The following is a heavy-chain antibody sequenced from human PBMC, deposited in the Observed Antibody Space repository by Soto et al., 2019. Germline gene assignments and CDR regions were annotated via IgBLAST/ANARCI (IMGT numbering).Heavy chain of an antibody. CDR3: AKDSNKYSSSLRGRYCDD. D-gene: IGHD4-4*01. CDR1: GCPFGSYF. J-gene: IGHJ4*02. V-gene: IGHV3-23*01. CDR2: IRGGCSNT. Sequence: SXPLAAATRGCPFGSYFMSLYRQAPGKRLEWFAVIRGGCSNTYYADHVKGRFTISRDKSKNPLLLQMNSLGEEDTPVYYCAKDSNKYSSSLRGRYCDDRGQGIGVTISS.